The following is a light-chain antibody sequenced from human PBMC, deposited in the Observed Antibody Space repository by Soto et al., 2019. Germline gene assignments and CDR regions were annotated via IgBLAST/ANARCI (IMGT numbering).Light chain of an antibody. CDR3: QQRNSWPLT. CDR1: QSVRSD. CDR2: DAS. J-gene: IGKJ4*01. V-gene: IGKV3-11*01. Sequence: EIVLTQSPATLSLSPGERATLSCRASQSVRSDLAWYQKKPGQPPRLLFYDASKRATDIPARFSGSGSGTDFTLTITSLAPDDFAIYYCQQRNSWPLTFGGGTKVEIK.